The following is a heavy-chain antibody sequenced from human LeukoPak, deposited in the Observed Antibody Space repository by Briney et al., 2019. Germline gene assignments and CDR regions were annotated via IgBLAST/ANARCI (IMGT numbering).Heavy chain of an antibody. V-gene: IGHV3-15*01. CDR1: GFTFNSYD. Sequence: GTSLRLSCAASGFTFNSYDLHWVRQAPGKGLEWVGRIKSKTDGGTTDYAAPVKGRFTISRDDSQNTLYLQMNSLKTEDTAVYYCTTNRYYSSRGAFDIWGQGTMVTASS. CDR2: IKSKTDGGTT. CDR3: TTNRYYSSRGAFDI. J-gene: IGHJ3*02. D-gene: IGHD3-10*01.